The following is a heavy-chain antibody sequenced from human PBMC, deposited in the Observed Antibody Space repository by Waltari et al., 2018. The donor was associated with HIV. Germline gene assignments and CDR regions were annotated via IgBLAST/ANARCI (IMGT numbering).Heavy chain of an antibody. V-gene: IGHV3-33*01. CDR2: IWSDGTYK. Sequence: QVQLEESGGGVVQPGRSLRLSCAASGFTFRDYGMHWVRQAPGKGLEWVAVIWSDGTYKEYADSVKGRFTISRDNSEDEDTLSLQMKSLRLEDTAVYYCARADTAMLGYLDYWGQGTLVIVAA. CDR1: GFTFRDYG. J-gene: IGHJ4*02. CDR3: ARADTAMLGYLDY. D-gene: IGHD5-18*01.